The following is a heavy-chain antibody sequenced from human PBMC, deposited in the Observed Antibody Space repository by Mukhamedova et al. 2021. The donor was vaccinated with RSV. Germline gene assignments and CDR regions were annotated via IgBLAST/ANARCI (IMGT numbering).Heavy chain of an antibody. D-gene: IGHD3-3*01. CDR3: ARHDFRGFLEWLQFDY. CDR2: IDPSDSYT. Sequence: SWVRQMPGKGLEWMGRIDPSDSYTNYSPSFQGHVTISADKSISTAYLQWSSLKASDTAMYYCARHDFRGFLEWLQFDYWGQGTLV. V-gene: IGHV5-10-1*01. J-gene: IGHJ4*02.